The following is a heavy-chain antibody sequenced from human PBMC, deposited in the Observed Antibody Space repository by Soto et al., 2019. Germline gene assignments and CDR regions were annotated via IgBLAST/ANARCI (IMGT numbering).Heavy chain of an antibody. CDR1: GFTFSSYA. Sequence: VQLLESGGGLVQPGGSLRLSCAASGFTFSSYAMSWVRQAPGKELEWVSAISGSGGSKYYGDSVKGRFTIARDNSKNALYLHMNSLRAEDTAVYYCAKHRPRGVHSSSWLAFQDWGQGILVTVSS. CDR3: AKHRPRGVHSSSWLAFQD. J-gene: IGHJ1*01. V-gene: IGHV3-23*01. D-gene: IGHD6-13*01. CDR2: ISGSGGSK.